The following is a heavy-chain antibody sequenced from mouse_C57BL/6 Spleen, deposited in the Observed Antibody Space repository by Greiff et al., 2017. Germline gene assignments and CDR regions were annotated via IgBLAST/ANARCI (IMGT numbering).Heavy chain of an antibody. CDR3: ARELRGWGYYFDH. Sequence: EVQRVESGGGLVKPGGSLKLSCAASGFTFSDYGMHWVRQAPEKGLEWVAYISSGSSTIYYADTVKGRVTIARDNAKNTLFLQMTSLRSEDTAMYYCARELRGWGYYFDHWGQGTTLTVSS. J-gene: IGHJ2*01. D-gene: IGHD1-1*01. CDR1: GFTFSDYG. CDR2: ISSGSSTI. V-gene: IGHV5-17*01.